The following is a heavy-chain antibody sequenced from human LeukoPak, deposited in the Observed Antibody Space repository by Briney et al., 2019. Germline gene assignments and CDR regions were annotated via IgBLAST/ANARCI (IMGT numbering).Heavy chain of an antibody. D-gene: IGHD3-16*01. J-gene: IGHJ3*02. CDR1: GFTFSSYA. CDR2: MGGSGGST. Sequence: GGSLRLSCAASGFTFSSYAMSWVCQAPGKGLEWVSGMGGSGGSTYYADSVKGRFTISRDNSKNTLYLQMNTLRAEDTAVYYCAKDREYSYVYDAFDIWGQGTLVTVSS. CDR3: AKDREYSYVYDAFDI. V-gene: IGHV3-23*01.